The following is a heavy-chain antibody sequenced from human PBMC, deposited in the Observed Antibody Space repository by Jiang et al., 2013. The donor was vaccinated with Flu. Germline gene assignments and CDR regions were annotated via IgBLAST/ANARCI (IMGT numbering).Heavy chain of an antibody. CDR2: FTGSAGST. D-gene: IGHD6-19*01. V-gene: IGHV3-23*01. Sequence: VQLLESGGRLVQPGGSLRLSCAASGFTFSSYALSWVRQAPGKGLEWVSGFTGSAGSTYYADSVKGRFTISRDNSKNTLYLQMSSLRAEDTAVYYCAKDPSPETSGWYYFDDWGQGTLVTVSS. CDR1: GFTFSSYA. J-gene: IGHJ4*02. CDR3: AKDPSPETSGWYYFDD.